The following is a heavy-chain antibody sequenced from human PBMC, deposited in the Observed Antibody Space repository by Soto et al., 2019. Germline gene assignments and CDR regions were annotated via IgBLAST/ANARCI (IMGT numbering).Heavy chain of an antibody. D-gene: IGHD2-21*02. J-gene: IGHJ3*02. CDR1: GFTFSSYG. CDR2: IWYDESNK. Sequence: QVQLVESGGGVVQPGRSLRLSCAASGFTFSSYGMHWVRQAPGKGLEWVAVIWYDESNKYYADSVKGRFTISRDNSKNTLYLQMNSLRAEDTAVYYCARAGYCGGDCYAFDIWGQGTMVTVSS. V-gene: IGHV3-33*01. CDR3: ARAGYCGGDCYAFDI.